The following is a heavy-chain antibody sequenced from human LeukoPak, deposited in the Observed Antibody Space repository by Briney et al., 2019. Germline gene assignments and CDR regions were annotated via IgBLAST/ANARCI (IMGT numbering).Heavy chain of an antibody. CDR1: GGTFSTYA. CDR2: ITPIFGKA. V-gene: IGHV1-69*13. CDR3: ARNVGSESYSYGMDV. J-gene: IGHJ6*02. D-gene: IGHD3-10*01. Sequence: SVKVSCKASGGTFSTYAASWVRQAPGQGLQWMGGITPIFGKAKYAQKFQGRVTITADESANTVCMELHSLRSEDTALYYCARNVGSESYSYGMDVWGQGTTVTVSS.